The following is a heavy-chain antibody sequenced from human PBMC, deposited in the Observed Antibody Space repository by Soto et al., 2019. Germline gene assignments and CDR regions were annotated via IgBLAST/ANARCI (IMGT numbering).Heavy chain of an antibody. J-gene: IGHJ6*02. CDR1: GYTFTSYA. Sequence: ASVKVSCKASGYTFTSYAMHWVRQAPGQRLEWMGWINAGNGNTKYSQKFQGRVTITRDTSASTAYMELSSLRSEDTAVYYCARDLSAAIGHYYYGMDVWGQGTTVTVSS. V-gene: IGHV1-3*01. CDR3: ARDLSAAIGHYYYGMDV. D-gene: IGHD2-2*01. CDR2: INAGNGNT.